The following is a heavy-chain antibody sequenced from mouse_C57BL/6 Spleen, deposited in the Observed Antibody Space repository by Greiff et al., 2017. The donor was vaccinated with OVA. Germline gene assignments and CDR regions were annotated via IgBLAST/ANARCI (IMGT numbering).Heavy chain of an antibody. D-gene: IGHD2-1*01. CDR3: TIYYGNYGWFAY. Sequence: QVQLQQSGAELVRPGASVTLSCKASGYTFTDYEMHWVKQTPVHGLEWIGAIDPETGGTAYNQKFKGKAILTADKSSSTAYMELRSLTSEDSAVYYCTIYYGNYGWFAYWGQGTLVTVSA. CDR1: GYTFTDYE. J-gene: IGHJ3*01. V-gene: IGHV1-15*01. CDR2: IDPETGGT.